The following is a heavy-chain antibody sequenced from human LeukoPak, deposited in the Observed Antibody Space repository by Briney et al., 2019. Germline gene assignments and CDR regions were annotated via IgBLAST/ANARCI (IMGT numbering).Heavy chain of an antibody. CDR3: ARESVTTSYYYYYMDV. CDR2: MYPSGST. J-gene: IGHJ6*03. V-gene: IGHV4-4*02. D-gene: IGHD4-17*01. CDR1: GGSISSSNW. Sequence: SSETLSLTCAVSGGSISSSNWWSWVRQPPGKGLEWIGEMYPSGSTNYNPSLKSRVTISIDKSKNQFSLKLTSVTAADTAVYYCARESVTTSYYYYYMDVWGKGTTVTVSS.